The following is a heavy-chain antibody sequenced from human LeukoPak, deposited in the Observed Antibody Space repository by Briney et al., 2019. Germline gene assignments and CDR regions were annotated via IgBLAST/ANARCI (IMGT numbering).Heavy chain of an antibody. CDR2: SSARGDST. CDR1: GFSFSIYA. D-gene: IGHD6-19*01. J-gene: IGHJ4*02. CDR3: AKLPMYTSGWFPPTK. Sequence: PGGSLRLSCVASGFSFSIYAMSWVRQAPGKGLEWVSGSSARGDSTYYADSVKGRFTISRDNSKNTLFLQMNSLRAEDTAVYYCAKLPMYTSGWFPPTKWGQGTLVTVSS. V-gene: IGHV3-23*01.